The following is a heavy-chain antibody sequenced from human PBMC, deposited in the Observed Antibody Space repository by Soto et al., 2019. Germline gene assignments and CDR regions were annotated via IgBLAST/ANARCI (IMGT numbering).Heavy chain of an antibody. Sequence: EVQLLESGGGLVQPGGSLRLSCAASGFTLSSYAMSWVRQAPGKGLEGVSSISGSDDSTYYADSVKGRFTISRDNSKNTLYLQMNSLRAEDTAIYYCAKDLLTTGIMVDSWSQGTLVTVSS. CDR1: GFTLSSYA. D-gene: IGHD4-17*01. CDR2: ISGSDDST. CDR3: AKDLLTTGIMVDS. V-gene: IGHV3-23*01. J-gene: IGHJ4*02.